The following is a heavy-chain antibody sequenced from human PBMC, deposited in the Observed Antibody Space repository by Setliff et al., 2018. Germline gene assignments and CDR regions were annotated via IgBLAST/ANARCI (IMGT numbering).Heavy chain of an antibody. J-gene: IGHJ3*01. D-gene: IGHD3-3*01. Sequence: PSETLSLTCSVSGASVSNVNYYWGWIRQPPGKGPEWVASIYYSGKTYSNPSFKSRVTMSLDKSKNQFSLKLASVTAADTALYYCARIGHFDFWRGFGVGAFDLWGHGSVVTVSS. V-gene: IGHV4-39*01. CDR1: GASVSNVNYY. CDR3: ARIGHFDFWRGFGVGAFDL. CDR2: IYYSGKT.